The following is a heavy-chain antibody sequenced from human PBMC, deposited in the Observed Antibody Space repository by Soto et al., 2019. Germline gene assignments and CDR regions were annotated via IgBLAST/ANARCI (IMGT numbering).Heavy chain of an antibody. CDR3: ARRDGYPSKGFDY. Sequence: SGTLSLTCTVSGGSISSYYWSWIRQPPGKGLEWIGYIYYSGSTNYNPSLKSRVTISVDTSKNQFSLKLSSVTAADTAVYYCARRDGYPSKGFDYWGQGTLVTVSS. CDR1: GGSISSYY. D-gene: IGHD5-12*01. V-gene: IGHV4-59*01. CDR2: IYYSGST. J-gene: IGHJ4*02.